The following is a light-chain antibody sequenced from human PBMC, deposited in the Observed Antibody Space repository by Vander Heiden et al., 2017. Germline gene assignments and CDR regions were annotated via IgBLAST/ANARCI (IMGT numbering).Light chain of an antibody. CDR3: QVWANSDSLVI. Sequence: SYVLTQPPSVSVAPGHTASITCGGNNIGNNNVHWYQQKQGQAPVRGGDADSVRPSGIPERLACSNSGEKDKRTISGVEAGYEADDDCQVWANSDSLVIFGGGTKMTVL. J-gene: IGLJ2*01. CDR1: NIGNNN. CDR2: ADS. V-gene: IGLV3-21*02.